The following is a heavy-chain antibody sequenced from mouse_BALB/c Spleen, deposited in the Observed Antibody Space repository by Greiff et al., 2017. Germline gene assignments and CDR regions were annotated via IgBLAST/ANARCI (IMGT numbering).Heavy chain of an antibody. D-gene: IGHD1-1*01. Sequence: EVMLVESGGGLVKPGGSLKLSCAASGFAFSSYDMSWVRQTPEKRLEWVAYISSGGGSTYYPDTVKGRFTISRDNAKNTLYLQMSSLKSEDTAMYYCARRSYGSSYVFAYWGQGTLVTVS. V-gene: IGHV5-12-1*01. CDR2: ISSGGGST. J-gene: IGHJ3*01. CDR3: ARRSYGSSYVFAY. CDR1: GFAFSSYD.